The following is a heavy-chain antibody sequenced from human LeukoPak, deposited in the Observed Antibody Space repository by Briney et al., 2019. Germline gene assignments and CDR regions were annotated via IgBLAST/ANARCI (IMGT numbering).Heavy chain of an antibody. V-gene: IGHV1-18*01. Sequence: ASVKVSCKASGYTFSDSGLTWVRQAPGQGLEWMGWISAYNGNTNYAQKLQGRLTLTTDTSTSTAYMELRSLTSDDTAIYYCARARRRAGSMIVSGSEYDIWGQGTMVTVSS. J-gene: IGHJ3*02. CDR3: ARARRRAGSMIVSGSEYDI. D-gene: IGHD3-22*01. CDR2: ISAYNGNT. CDR1: GYTFSDSG.